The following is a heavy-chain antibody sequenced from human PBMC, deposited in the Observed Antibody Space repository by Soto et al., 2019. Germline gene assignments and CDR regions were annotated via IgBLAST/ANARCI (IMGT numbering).Heavy chain of an antibody. V-gene: IGHV4-31*03. J-gene: IGHJ6*02. CDR1: GGSISSGGYY. CDR2: IYYSGST. D-gene: IGHD6-13*01. Sequence: SETLSLTCTVSGGSISSGGYYWSWIRQHPGKGLEWIGYIYYSGSTYYNPSLKSRVTISVDTSKNQFSLKLSSVTAADTAVYYCARGWTAAAGFYYYYYGMDVWGHGATVTGSS. CDR3: ARGWTAAAGFYYYYYGMDV.